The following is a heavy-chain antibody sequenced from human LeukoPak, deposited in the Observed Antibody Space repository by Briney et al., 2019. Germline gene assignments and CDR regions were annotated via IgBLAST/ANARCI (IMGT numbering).Heavy chain of an antibody. CDR2: IYPGDSDT. D-gene: IGHD3-3*01. Sequence: PGESLKISCKGSGYSFTSYWIGWVRQMPGKGLEWMGIIYPGDSDTRYSPSFQGQVTISADKSISTAYLQWSSLKASDTAMYYCARQNDFWSGYYQPHYYYYYMDVWGKGTTVTVSS. J-gene: IGHJ6*03. CDR1: GYSFTSYW. CDR3: ARQNDFWSGYYQPHYYYYYMDV. V-gene: IGHV5-51*01.